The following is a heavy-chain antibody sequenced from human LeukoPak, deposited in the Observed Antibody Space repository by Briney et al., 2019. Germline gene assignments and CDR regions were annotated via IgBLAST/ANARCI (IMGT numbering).Heavy chain of an antibody. CDR2: ISGSGGST. CDR3: AKDGTGSTTRPAFDY. CDR1: GFTFSCCA. Sequence: GGSLRLSCAASGFTFSCCAIHWVRQAPGKGLEWVSAISGSGGSTYYADSVKGRFTISRDNSKNTLYLQMNSLRAEDTAVYYCAKDGTGSTTRPAFDYWGQGTLVTVSS. V-gene: IGHV3-23*01. J-gene: IGHJ4*02. D-gene: IGHD6-13*01.